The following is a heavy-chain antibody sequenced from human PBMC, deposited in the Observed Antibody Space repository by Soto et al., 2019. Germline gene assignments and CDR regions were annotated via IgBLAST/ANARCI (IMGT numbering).Heavy chain of an antibody. J-gene: IGHJ4*02. CDR1: GVSVTSYT. CDR3: ARDGMTTGDT. Sequence: QLQLQESGPGQVRPSETLSLTCSVSGVSVTSYTWSWVRQPANKGLEWIGRVLSSVSAAYNPSHTSRVSSSMDTAENRISLKLDSVTAADAGVYFCARDGMTTGDTWGPGTLVTVSS. V-gene: IGHV4-4*07. D-gene: IGHD2-21*02. CDR2: VLSSVSA.